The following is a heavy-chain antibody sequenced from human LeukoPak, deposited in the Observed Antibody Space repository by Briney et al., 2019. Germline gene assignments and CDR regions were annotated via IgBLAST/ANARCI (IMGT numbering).Heavy chain of an antibody. CDR3: ARHSPSMVRGVTIDY. J-gene: IGHJ4*02. D-gene: IGHD3-10*01. V-gene: IGHV5-51*01. CDR1: GYSFTSYW. CDR2: IYPGYSDT. Sequence: GESLKISCKGSGYSFTSYWIGWVRQMPGKGLEWMGIIYPGYSDTRYSPSFQGQVTISADKSISTAYLQWSSLKASDTAMYYCARHSPSMVRGVTIDYWGQGTLVTVSS.